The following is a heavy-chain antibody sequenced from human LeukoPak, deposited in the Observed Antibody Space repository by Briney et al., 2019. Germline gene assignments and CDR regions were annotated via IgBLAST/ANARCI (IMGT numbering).Heavy chain of an antibody. CDR3: ARALGAGFSWASFGY. CDR2: IYSGGST. J-gene: IGHJ4*02. D-gene: IGHD2/OR15-2a*01. Sequence: GGSLRLSCAASGFAVNNNYMSWVRQAPGKGLEWVSIIYSGGSTYYADSVKGRFTVSRDNSKNKLFLQMNSLRAEDTAVYYCARALGAGFSWASFGYWGQGTLVTVSS. CDR1: GFAVNNNY. V-gene: IGHV3-53*01.